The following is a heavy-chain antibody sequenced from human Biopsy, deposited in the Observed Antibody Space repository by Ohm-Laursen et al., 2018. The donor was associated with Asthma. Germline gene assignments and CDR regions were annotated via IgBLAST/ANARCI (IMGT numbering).Heavy chain of an antibody. Sequence: SLRLSCAASGFSFSNFAIHWVRQAPGKGLEWVGVISKDASTQDYADSVKGRFTMARDNSKNTLDLQMNSLREEDTAVYYCVRDGTDDAFDIWGRGTVVSVSS. V-gene: IGHV3-30*01. CDR1: GFSFSNFA. CDR3: VRDGTDDAFDI. D-gene: IGHD1-1*01. CDR2: ISKDASTQ. J-gene: IGHJ3*02.